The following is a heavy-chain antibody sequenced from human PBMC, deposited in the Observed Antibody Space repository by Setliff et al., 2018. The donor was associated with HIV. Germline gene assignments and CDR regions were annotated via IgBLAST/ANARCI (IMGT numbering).Heavy chain of an antibody. D-gene: IGHD5-18*01. CDR2: ISSSGDSV. J-gene: IGHJ5*02. CDR3: ARGGNSAAAWFDP. V-gene: IGHV3-48*01. CDR1: GFPFSNYC. Sequence: GGSLRLSCAASGFPFSNYCMNWVRQAPGKGLQWLSYISSSGDSVYGDSMKGRITISRDKSKNQISLRLNSMTAADTAVYFCARGGNSAAAWFDPWGQGTLVTVSS.